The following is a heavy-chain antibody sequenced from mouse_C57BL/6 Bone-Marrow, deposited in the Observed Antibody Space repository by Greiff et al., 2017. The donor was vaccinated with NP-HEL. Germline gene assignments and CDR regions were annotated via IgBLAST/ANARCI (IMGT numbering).Heavy chain of an antibody. V-gene: IGHV1-12*01. Sequence: QVQLQQSGAELVRPGASVKMSCKASGYTFTSYNMHWVKQTPRQGLEWIGAIYPGNGDTSSNQKFKGKATLTVNKSSITAYMQLSSLTSEDSAVYFGARLLYYGNSMDYWGQGTSVTVSS. J-gene: IGHJ4*01. CDR3: ARLLYYGNSMDY. D-gene: IGHD2-1*01. CDR1: GYTFTSYN. CDR2: IYPGNGDT.